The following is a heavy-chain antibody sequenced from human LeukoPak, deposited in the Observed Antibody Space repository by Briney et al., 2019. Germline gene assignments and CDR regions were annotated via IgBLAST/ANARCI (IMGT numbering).Heavy chain of an antibody. CDR2: IYHSGST. Sequence: SETPSLTCTVSGGSISSSRYYWGWLRQPPGKGLEWIGSIYHSGSTYYNPSLKSRVTISVDTSKNQFSLKLSSVTAADTAVYFCARAPRAYCSTTGSCFQDYWGQGTLVTVSS. CDR3: ARAPRAYCSTTGSCFQDY. CDR1: GGSISSSRYY. D-gene: IGHD2-2*01. V-gene: IGHV4-39*07. J-gene: IGHJ4*02.